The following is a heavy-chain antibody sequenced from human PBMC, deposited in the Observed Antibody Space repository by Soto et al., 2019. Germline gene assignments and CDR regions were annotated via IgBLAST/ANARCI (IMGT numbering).Heavy chain of an antibody. CDR1: GRSFRGYY. CDR3: ARGEMVYYYYMDD. J-gene: IGHJ6*03. Sequence: SDTLSLTCAAYGRSFRGYYWSWIRQPPGKGLEWIGEINHSGSTKYSPTLKSRVTISVDTSKNQFSLKLSSVTAADTAVYYCARGEMVYYYYMDDWGKGTTVTVS. D-gene: IGHD2-8*01. V-gene: IGHV4-34*01. CDR2: INHSGST.